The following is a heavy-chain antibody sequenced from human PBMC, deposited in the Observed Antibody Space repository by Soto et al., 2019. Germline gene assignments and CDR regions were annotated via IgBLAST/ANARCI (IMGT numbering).Heavy chain of an antibody. CDR1: GFTFSSYG. V-gene: IGHV3-33*01. CDR2: IWYDGSNK. CDR3: ARDLNAFDI. Sequence: PVGSLRLSCAASGFTFSSYGMHWVRQAPGKGLEWVAVIWYDGSNKYYADSVKGRFTISRDNSKNTLYLQMNSLRAEDTAVYYCARDLNAFDIWGQGTMVTVSS. J-gene: IGHJ3*02.